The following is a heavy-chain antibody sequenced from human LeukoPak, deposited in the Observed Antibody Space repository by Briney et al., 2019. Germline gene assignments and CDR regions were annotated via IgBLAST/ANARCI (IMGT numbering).Heavy chain of an antibody. CDR1: GGSISSGDYY. D-gene: IGHD5-18*01. V-gene: IGHV4-30-4*08. CDR2: IYYSGST. Sequence: SQTLSLTCTVSGGSISSGDYYWSWIRQPPGKGLEWIGYIYYSGSTYYNPSLKSRVTISVDTSKKQFSLKLSSVTAVDTAVYYCARAGYSYGPSYFDYWGQGTLVTVSS. CDR3: ARAGYSYGPSYFDY. J-gene: IGHJ4*02.